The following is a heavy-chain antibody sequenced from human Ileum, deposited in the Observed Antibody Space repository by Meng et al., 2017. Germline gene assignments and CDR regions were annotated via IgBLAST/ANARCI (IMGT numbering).Heavy chain of an antibody. V-gene: IGHV4-61*01. Sequence: QVRVPRSGPVLVRPHATLSLICLASGAPVTTSHYPWGWIRQPPGKGLEWIGYASTNYNPSLKSRLTISLDTSKNQVSLKLTSVTAADTAVYYCARDHWGSLDYWGQGILVTVSS. J-gene: IGHJ4*02. CDR2: AST. D-gene: IGHD7-27*01. CDR3: ARDHWGSLDY. CDR1: GAPVTTSHYP.